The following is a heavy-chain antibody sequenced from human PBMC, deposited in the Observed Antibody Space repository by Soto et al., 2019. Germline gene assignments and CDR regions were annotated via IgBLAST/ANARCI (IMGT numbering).Heavy chain of an antibody. J-gene: IGHJ6*02. CDR1: GGTFNSYA. CDR3: ARGKRSDYYGSGSHPARYYSYGMDV. V-gene: IGHV1-69*13. D-gene: IGHD3-10*01. CDR2: VIPIFGTA. Sequence: ASVKVSCKASGGTFNSYAISLVRQAPAQGLEWMGGVIPIFGTAKYAQKFQGRVTITADESTSTAYMELSSLRSEETAVYYCARGKRSDYYGSGSHPARYYSYGMDVWGQVTTVTAP.